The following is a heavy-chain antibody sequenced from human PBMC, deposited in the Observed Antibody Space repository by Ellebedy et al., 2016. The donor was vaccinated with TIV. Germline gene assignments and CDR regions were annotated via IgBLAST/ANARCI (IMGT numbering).Heavy chain of an antibody. CDR1: GFIFRTYA. Sequence: GESLKISCAASGFIFRTYAMSWVRQAPGKGLEWVSAISGSGGSTYYADSVKGRFTISRDNSKNTLYLQMNSLRAEDTAVYYCAKRGGKGSGWDRFDYWGQGTLVTVSS. CDR2: ISGSGGST. V-gene: IGHV3-23*01. CDR3: AKRGGKGSGWDRFDY. D-gene: IGHD6-19*01. J-gene: IGHJ4*02.